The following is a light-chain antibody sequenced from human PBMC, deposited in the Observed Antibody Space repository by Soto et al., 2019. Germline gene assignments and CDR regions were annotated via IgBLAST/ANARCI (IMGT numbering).Light chain of an antibody. CDR3: YSYAGDYTYV. J-gene: IGLJ1*01. V-gene: IGLV2-8*01. CDR1: SSDVGGLNY. Sequence: QSVLTQPPSASGSPGQSVTISCTGTSSDVGGLNYVSWYQQHPGKAPKLMIYEVSKRPSGVPDRFSASKSGNTASLTISGLQAEDEADYYCYSYAGDYTYVFGTGTKVTVL. CDR2: EVS.